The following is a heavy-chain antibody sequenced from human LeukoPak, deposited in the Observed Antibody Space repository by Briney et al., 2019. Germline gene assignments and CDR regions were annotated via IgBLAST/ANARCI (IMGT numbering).Heavy chain of an antibody. CDR2: ISGSGAST. D-gene: IGHD4-17*01. Sequence: AGGSLRLSCAASGFTFSSYATSWVRQAPGKGLEWVSGISGSGASTYYADSVKGRFTISRDNSKNTLYLQMNSLRAEDTALYYCAKDREDYGDYGVLDFWGQGTLVTVSS. V-gene: IGHV3-23*01. CDR3: AKDREDYGDYGVLDF. CDR1: GFTFSSYA. J-gene: IGHJ4*02.